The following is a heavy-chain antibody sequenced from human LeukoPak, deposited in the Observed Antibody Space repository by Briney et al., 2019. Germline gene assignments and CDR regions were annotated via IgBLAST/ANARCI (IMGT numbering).Heavy chain of an antibody. Sequence: GASVKVSCKASGYTFTGYYMHWVRQAPGQGLEWMGWINPNSGGSNYAQKFQGRVTMTRDTSISTAYMELSRLRSDDTAVYYCARDQTVWGLSDYYGMDVWGQGTTVTVSS. CDR3: ARDQTVWGLSDYYGMDV. CDR1: GYTFTGYY. V-gene: IGHV1-2*02. D-gene: IGHD2/OR15-2a*01. CDR2: INPNSGGS. J-gene: IGHJ6*02.